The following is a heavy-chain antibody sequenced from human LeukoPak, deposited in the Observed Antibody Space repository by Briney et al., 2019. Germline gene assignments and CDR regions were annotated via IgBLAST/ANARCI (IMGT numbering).Heavy chain of an antibody. D-gene: IGHD2-2*01. Sequence: ASVKVSCKASGYTFTSYYMHWVRQAPGQGLEWMGWINPNSGGTNYAQKFQGRVTMTRDTSISTAYMELSRLRSDDTAVYYCARSRPTVVVPADWFDPWGQGTLVTVSS. J-gene: IGHJ5*02. V-gene: IGHV1-2*02. CDR3: ARSRPTVVVPADWFDP. CDR1: GYTFTSYY. CDR2: INPNSGGT.